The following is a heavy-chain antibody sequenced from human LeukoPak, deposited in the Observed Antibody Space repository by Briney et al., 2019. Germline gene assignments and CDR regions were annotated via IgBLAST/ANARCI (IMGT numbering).Heavy chain of an antibody. Sequence: PSQTLSLTCTVSGGSISSGGYYWSWIRQHPGKGLEWIGYIYYSGSTYYNPSLKSRVTISVDTSKNQFSLKLSSVTAADTAVCYCARDTMVRGKGAFDIWGQGTMVTVSS. CDR2: IYYSGST. CDR3: ARDTMVRGKGAFDI. D-gene: IGHD3-10*01. CDR1: GGSISSGGYY. J-gene: IGHJ3*02. V-gene: IGHV4-31*03.